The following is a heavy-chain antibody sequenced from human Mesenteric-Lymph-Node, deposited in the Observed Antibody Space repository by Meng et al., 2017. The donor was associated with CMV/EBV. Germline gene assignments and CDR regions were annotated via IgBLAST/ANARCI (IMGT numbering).Heavy chain of an antibody. CDR1: GGSFSGYY. V-gene: IGHV4-34*01. J-gene: IGHJ4*02. D-gene: IGHD3-9*01. CDR3: ARGSSYDILTGYFDY. Sequence: QVQLHQWGAGLLKPSETRSVTCAVYGGSFSGYYWNWTRQSPEKGLEWIGEINHSGSTTYNPSFTSRIIISVDTSTNQISLNMSSVTAADTAVYYCARGSSYDILTGYFDYWGQGALVTVSS. CDR2: INHSGST.